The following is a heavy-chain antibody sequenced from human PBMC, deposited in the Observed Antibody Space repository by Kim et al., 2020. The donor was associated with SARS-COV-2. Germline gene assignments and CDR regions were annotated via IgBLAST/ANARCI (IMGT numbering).Heavy chain of an antibody. CDR3: AALRGYYYDSSGL. J-gene: IGHJ4*02. V-gene: IGHV4-31*02. D-gene: IGHD3-22*01. Sequence: YNPSLKSRVTIAVDTSKNQFSLKLSSVTAADTAVYYCAALRGYYYDSSGLWGQGTLVTVSS.